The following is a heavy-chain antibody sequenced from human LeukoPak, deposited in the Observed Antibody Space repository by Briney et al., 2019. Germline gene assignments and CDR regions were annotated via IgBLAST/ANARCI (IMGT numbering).Heavy chain of an antibody. J-gene: IGHJ6*02. CDR3: ARDLNSYGKNYYYYYGMDV. CDR2: IRSSSSYI. CDR1: GFTFSSYS. Sequence: GGSLRLSCAASGFTFSSYSMNWVRQAPGKGLEWVSSIRSSSSYIYYADSVKGRFTISRDNAKNSLYLQMSSLSAEDTAVYYCARDLNSYGKNYYYYYGMDVWGQGTTVTVSS. V-gene: IGHV3-21*01. D-gene: IGHD5-18*01.